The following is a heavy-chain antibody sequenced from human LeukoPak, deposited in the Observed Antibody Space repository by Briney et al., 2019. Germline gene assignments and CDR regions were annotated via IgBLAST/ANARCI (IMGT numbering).Heavy chain of an antibody. CDR3: ARFGIVVVPAATQMRAENWFDP. V-gene: IGHV1-18*04. J-gene: IGHJ5*02. Sequence: GASVKVSCKASGYTFTSYYMHWVRQAPGQGLEWMGWIIAYNGNTNYAQRLQGRVTMTTDTSTSTAYMELRSLRSDDTAVYYCARFGIVVVPAATQMRAENWFDPWGQGTLVTVSS. CDR2: IIAYNGNT. CDR1: GYTFTSYY. D-gene: IGHD2-2*01.